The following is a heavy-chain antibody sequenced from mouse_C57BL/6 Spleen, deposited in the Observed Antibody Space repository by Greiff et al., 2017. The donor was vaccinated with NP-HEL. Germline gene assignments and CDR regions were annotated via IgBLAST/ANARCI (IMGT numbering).Heavy chain of an antibody. CDR3: ARSGGPYAMDY. Sequence: QVQLQQSGAELVRPGTSVKVSCKASGYDFTNYLIEWVKQRPGQGLEWIGVINPGSGGTNYNEKFKGKATLTADKSSSTAYMQLSSLTSEDSAVYFCARSGGPYAMDYWGQGTSVTVSS. CDR2: INPGSGGT. V-gene: IGHV1-54*01. J-gene: IGHJ4*01. CDR1: GYDFTNYL. D-gene: IGHD3-1*01.